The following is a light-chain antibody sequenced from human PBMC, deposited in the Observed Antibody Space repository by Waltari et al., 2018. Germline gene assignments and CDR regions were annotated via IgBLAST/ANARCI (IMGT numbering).Light chain of an antibody. J-gene: IGKJ1*01. Sequence: EIVLTQSTGSLSSSPGERVTLSCRASQSVSRALAWYQQKPCQAPRLLIFGASNRATGIPDRFSGSGSETDFSLTISRLEPEDFAVYYCQHYVRLPATFGRGTKVEIK. CDR3: QHYVRLPAT. V-gene: IGKV3-20*01. CDR2: GAS. CDR1: QSVSRA.